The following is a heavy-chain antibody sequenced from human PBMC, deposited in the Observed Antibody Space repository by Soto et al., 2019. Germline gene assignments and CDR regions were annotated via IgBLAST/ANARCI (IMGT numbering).Heavy chain of an antibody. CDR2: VYNSGST. J-gene: IGHJ4*02. V-gene: IGHV4-59*01. CDR3: ARYRREAVAGYTLDN. Sequence: SETLSLTCTVSGGSISSNYWTWIRQPPGKGLEWIGYVYNSGSTNYNPPLKSRVTISEGTSKSQFSLKVNSMTAADTAVYYCARYRREAVAGYTLDNWGQGILVTVSS. D-gene: IGHD6-13*01. CDR1: GGSISSNY.